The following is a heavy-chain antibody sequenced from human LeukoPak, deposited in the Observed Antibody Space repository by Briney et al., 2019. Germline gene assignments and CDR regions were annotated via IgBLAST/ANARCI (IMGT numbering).Heavy chain of an antibody. Sequence: PSETLSLTCTVSGGSISSYYWSWVRQPPGKGLEWIGYIYYSGRTNYNPSLKSGATISVDTSKNQFSLKLSSVTAADTAVYYCARDGYYDSSGYRTYYYYMDVWGKGTTVTVSS. D-gene: IGHD3-22*01. V-gene: IGHV4-59*01. J-gene: IGHJ6*03. CDR3: ARDGYYDSSGYRTYYYYMDV. CDR1: GGSISSYY. CDR2: IYYSGRT.